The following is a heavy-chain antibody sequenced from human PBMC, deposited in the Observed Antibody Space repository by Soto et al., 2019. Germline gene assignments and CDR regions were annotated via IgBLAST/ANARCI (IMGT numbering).Heavy chain of an antibody. J-gene: IGHJ4*02. V-gene: IGHV4-31*03. CDR1: GGSISSGGYY. CDR3: ARGPGTMAKIAY. CDR2: IYYSGST. D-gene: IGHD3-10*01. Sequence: QVQLQESGPGLVKPSQTLSLTCTVSGGSISSGGYYWSWIRQHPGKGLEWIGYIYYSGSTYYNPSHKSRVXXXVXASKNQFSLKLSSVTAADTAVYYCARGPGTMAKIAYWGQGTLVTVSS.